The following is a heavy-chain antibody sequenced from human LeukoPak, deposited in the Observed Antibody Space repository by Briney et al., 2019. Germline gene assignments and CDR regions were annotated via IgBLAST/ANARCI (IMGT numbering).Heavy chain of an antibody. J-gene: IGHJ4*02. CDR2: IRYDGSNK. D-gene: IGHD5-12*01. CDR1: GFIFSSYD. Sequence: GGSLRLSCAASGFIFSSYDLHWVRQAPGKGLEWVAFIRYDGSNKYYADSVKGRFTISRDNSKNTLYLQMNSLRAEDTALYYCAKDSVGYDYVGPFDYWGQGTLVTVSS. CDR3: AKDSVGYDYVGPFDY. V-gene: IGHV3-30*02.